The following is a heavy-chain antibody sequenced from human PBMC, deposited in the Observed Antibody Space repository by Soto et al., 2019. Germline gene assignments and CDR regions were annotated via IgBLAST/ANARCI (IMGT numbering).Heavy chain of an antibody. D-gene: IGHD3-9*01. CDR1: GFTFNAYT. J-gene: IGHJ4*02. V-gene: IGHV3-43*01. CDR2: ISWDGGIT. CDR3: AKDSYDILTGQKRYFDS. Sequence: LRLSCAASGFTFNAYTMHWVRQAPGKGLEWVSLISWDGGITYYGDSVKGRITVSRDNSDNSLYLQMTSLRSDDTAFYYCAKDSYDILTGQKRYFDSWGQGTLVTVSS.